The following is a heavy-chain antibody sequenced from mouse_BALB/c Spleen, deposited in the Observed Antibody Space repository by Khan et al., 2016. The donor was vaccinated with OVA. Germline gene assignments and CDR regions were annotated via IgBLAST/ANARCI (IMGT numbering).Heavy chain of an antibody. Sequence: EVKLEESGPGLVKPSQSLSLTCSVTGYSITSGYYWNWIRQFPGNKLEWMGYISYDGSNNYNPSLKNRTSITRDTSKNQFFLKLNSVTTEDTATYCCARDYYGRGYFDYWGQGTTLTVSS. J-gene: IGHJ2*01. CDR1: GYSITSGYY. CDR3: ARDYYGRGYFDY. D-gene: IGHD1-1*01. V-gene: IGHV3-6*02. CDR2: ISYDGSN.